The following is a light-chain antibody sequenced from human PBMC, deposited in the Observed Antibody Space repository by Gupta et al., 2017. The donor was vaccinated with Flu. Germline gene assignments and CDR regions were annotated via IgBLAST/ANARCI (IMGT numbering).Light chain of an antibody. V-gene: IGKV3-11*01. Sequence: ETVLTQSPATLSLSPGERATLSCRASQSVGVFLAWYQQKSGQAPRLLIYDAYNRATGIPARFSGSGDGTDFTLTISSREPEDFAVYYCQQRSNGHPNFTFGGGTKVEMK. J-gene: IGKJ4*01. CDR3: QQRSNGHPNFT. CDR1: QSVGVF. CDR2: DAY.